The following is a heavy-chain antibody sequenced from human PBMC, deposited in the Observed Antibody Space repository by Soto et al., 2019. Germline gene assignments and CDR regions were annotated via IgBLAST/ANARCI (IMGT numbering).Heavy chain of an antibody. Sequence: SETLSLTCTVSGGSISSGGYYWSWIRQPPGKGLEWIGEINHSGSTNYNPSLKSRVTISVDTSKNQFSLKLSSVTAADTAVYYCARGRPATATHLMEFDYWGQGTLVTVSS. D-gene: IGHD2-15*01. J-gene: IGHJ4*02. CDR1: GGSISSGGYY. CDR2: INHSGST. CDR3: ARGRPATATHLMEFDY. V-gene: IGHV4-39*07.